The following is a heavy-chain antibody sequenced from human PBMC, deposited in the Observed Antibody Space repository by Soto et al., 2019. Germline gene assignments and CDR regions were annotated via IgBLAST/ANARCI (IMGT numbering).Heavy chain of an antibody. CDR2: INAGNGNT. Sequence: ASVKVSCKASGYTFTSYAMHWVRQAPGQRLEWMGWINAGNGNTKYSQKFQGRVTITRDTSASTVYMELSSLRSEDTAVYYCARDVPYDYVWGSFDYWGQGTLVTVSS. V-gene: IGHV1-3*01. J-gene: IGHJ4*02. D-gene: IGHD3-16*01. CDR3: ARDVPYDYVWGSFDY. CDR1: GYTFTSYA.